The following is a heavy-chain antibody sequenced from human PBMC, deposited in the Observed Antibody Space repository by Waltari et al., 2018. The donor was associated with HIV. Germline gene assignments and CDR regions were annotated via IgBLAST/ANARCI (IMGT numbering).Heavy chain of an antibody. Sequence: VQLLESGVGLIEPGGSLRLSCVGSGFIFSSYAISWVRQAPGKGLEWVSGISGSGNSTYYAGSVKGRFIISRDNSKNTVFLQMNSLRAEDTAVYYCAKGDCNSPSCPFDFWGQVTLVTVSS. D-gene: IGHD2-2*01. V-gene: IGHV3-23*01. CDR2: ISGSGNST. CDR3: AKGDCNSPSCPFDF. J-gene: IGHJ4*02. CDR1: GFIFSSYA.